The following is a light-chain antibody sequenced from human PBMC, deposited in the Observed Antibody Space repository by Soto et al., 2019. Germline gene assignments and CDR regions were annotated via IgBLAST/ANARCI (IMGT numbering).Light chain of an antibody. V-gene: IGKV3-15*01. CDR1: QSVSDK. CDR2: DTS. Sequence: EIVLTQSPATLCWSTGEIAALYVTASQSVSDKLAWYRQKPGQAPRLLIYDTSTRAPGISARFSGSGSGTEFTLTISSLHSEDFAVYYCQEYIQWPAGMFGPGTKVDIK. J-gene: IGKJ1*01. CDR3: QEYIQWPAGM.